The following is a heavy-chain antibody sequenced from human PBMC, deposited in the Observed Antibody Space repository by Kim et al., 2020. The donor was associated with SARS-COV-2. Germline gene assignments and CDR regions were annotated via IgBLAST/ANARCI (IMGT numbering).Heavy chain of an antibody. CDR1: GFTFSSYA. J-gene: IGHJ4*02. Sequence: GGSLRLSCAASGFTFSSYAMHWVRQAPGKGLEWVAVISYDGSNKYYADSVKGRFTISRDNSKNTLYLQMNSLRAEDTAVYYCARVWGKQQLAIFYFDYWGQGTLVTVSS. D-gene: IGHD6-13*01. CDR2: ISYDGSNK. V-gene: IGHV3-30-3*01. CDR3: ARVWGKQQLAIFYFDY.